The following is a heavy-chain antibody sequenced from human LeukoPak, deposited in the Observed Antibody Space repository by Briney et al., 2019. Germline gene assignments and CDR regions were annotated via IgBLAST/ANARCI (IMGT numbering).Heavy chain of an antibody. V-gene: IGHV1-2*02. CDR2: IKPNSGVT. Sequence: GASVKVSCKASGYTFTGYYIHWVRQAPGQGLEWMGWIKPNSGVTNYAQKFEGRVTMTRDTSISTAYMELSRLRSDDTAVYYCARGAMGTTGDRAMVADYWGQGTLVTVSS. CDR1: GYTFTGYY. D-gene: IGHD5-18*01. J-gene: IGHJ4*02. CDR3: ARGAMGTTGDRAMVADY.